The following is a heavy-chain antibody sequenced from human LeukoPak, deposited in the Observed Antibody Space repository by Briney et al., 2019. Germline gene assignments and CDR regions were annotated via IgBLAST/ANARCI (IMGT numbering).Heavy chain of an antibody. J-gene: IGHJ4*02. CDR1: GFTFSSYS. D-gene: IGHD6-19*01. Sequence: GRSLRLSCTASGFTFSSYSMNWVRQAPGKGLEWVSYISSSSSTIYYADSVKGRFTISRDNAKNSLYLQMNSLRAEDTAVYYCARDVVSSGWYLFDYWGQGTLVTVSS. CDR2: ISSSSSTI. V-gene: IGHV3-48*01. CDR3: ARDVVSSGWYLFDY.